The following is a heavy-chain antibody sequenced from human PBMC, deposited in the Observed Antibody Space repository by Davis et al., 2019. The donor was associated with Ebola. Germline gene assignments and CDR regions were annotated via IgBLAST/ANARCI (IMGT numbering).Heavy chain of an antibody. CDR2: IRSKANSYAT. V-gene: IGHV3-73*01. J-gene: IGHJ4*02. CDR3: TQSGSRDY. Sequence: GESLKISCAASGLFVSNNYMNWVRQASGKGLEWVGRIRSKANSYATAYAASVKGRFTISRDDSKNTAYLQMNSLKTEDTAVYYCTQSGSRDYWGQGTLVTVSS. CDR1: GLFVSNNY. D-gene: IGHD1-26*01.